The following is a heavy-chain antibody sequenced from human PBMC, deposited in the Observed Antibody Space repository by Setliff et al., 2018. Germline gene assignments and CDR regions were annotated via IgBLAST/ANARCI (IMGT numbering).Heavy chain of an antibody. CDR1: GFTFSSYA. Sequence: GGSLRLSCAASGFTFSSYAINWVRQGPGKGLEWVSAISGGGSRTYYSDSVKGRFTISRDNSKNTLYLQMNGLRAEDTAIYYCAGDPPGPHLVYTYWGQGALVTVSS. V-gene: IGHV3-23*01. CDR2: ISGGGSRT. CDR3: AGDPPGPHLVYTY. J-gene: IGHJ4*02. D-gene: IGHD3-16*01.